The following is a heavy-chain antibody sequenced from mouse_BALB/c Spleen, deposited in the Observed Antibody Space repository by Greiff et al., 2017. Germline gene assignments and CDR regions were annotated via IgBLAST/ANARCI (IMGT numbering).Heavy chain of an antibody. CDR1: GFNIKDYY. J-gene: IGHJ4*01. CDR3: NAYGNHYYAMDY. CDR2: IDPENGDT. Sequence: EVKLVESGAELVRSGASVKLSCTASGFNIKDYYMHWVKQRPEQGLEWIGWIDPENGDTEYAPKFQGKATMTADTSSNTAYLQLSSLTSEDTAVYYCNAYGNHYYAMDYWGQGTSVTVSS. D-gene: IGHD2-1*01. V-gene: IGHV14-4*02.